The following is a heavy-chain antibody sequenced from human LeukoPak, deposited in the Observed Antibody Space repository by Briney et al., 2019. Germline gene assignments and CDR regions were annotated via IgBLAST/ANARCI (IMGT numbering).Heavy chain of an antibody. V-gene: IGHV4-4*09. Sequence: PSETLSLTCSVPGGSISSKFWTWVRQPPGKGLELIGHISTSGDTYYNPSLNSRVSISLGASNNQCSLSLSSVTAADAAVYYCATSRITGEFDYWGQGTLVTVSS. CDR2: ISTSGDT. CDR1: GGSISSKF. D-gene: IGHD2-8*02. CDR3: ATSRITGEFDY. J-gene: IGHJ4*02.